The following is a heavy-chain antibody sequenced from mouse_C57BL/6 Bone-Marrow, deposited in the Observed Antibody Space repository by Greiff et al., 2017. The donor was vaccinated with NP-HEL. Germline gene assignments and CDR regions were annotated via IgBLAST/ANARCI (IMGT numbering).Heavy chain of an antibody. J-gene: IGHJ3*01. Sequence: EVQLQQSGAELVRPGASVKLSCTASGFNIKDDYMHWVKQRPEQGLEWIGWFDPENGDTEYASKFQGKATITADTSSNTAYLQLSSLTSEDTAVYYCTKAAQVPWFAYWGQGTLVTVSA. D-gene: IGHD3-2*02. CDR2: FDPENGDT. CDR3: TKAAQVPWFAY. CDR1: GFNIKDDY. V-gene: IGHV14-4*01.